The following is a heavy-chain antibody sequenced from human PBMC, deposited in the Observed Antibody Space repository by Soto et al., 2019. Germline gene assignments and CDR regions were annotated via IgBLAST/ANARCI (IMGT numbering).Heavy chain of an antibody. Sequence: SVKVSCKASGGTFSSYAISWVRQAPGQGLEWMGGIIPIFGTANYAQKFQGRVTITADESTSTAYMELSSLRSEDTAVYYCAGSLYCSSTSCYKFVHYYYGMDVWGQGTTATVSS. CDR2: IIPIFGTA. CDR3: AGSLYCSSTSCYKFVHYYYGMDV. CDR1: GGTFSSYA. D-gene: IGHD2-2*02. V-gene: IGHV1-69*13. J-gene: IGHJ6*02.